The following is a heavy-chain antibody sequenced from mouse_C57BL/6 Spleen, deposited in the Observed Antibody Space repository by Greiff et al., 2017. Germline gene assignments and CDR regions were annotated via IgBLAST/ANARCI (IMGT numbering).Heavy chain of an antibody. Sequence: QVHVKQPGAELVMPGASVKLSCKASGYTFTSYWMHWVKQRPGQGLEWIGEIDPSDSYTNYNQKFKGKSTLTVDKSSSTAYMQLSGLTSEDSAVYYCARGARVTTGGAWFADWGQGTLVTVSA. D-gene: IGHD2-2*01. CDR2: IDPSDSYT. J-gene: IGHJ3*01. CDR3: ARGARVTTGGAWFAD. CDR1: GYTFTSYW. V-gene: IGHV1-69*01.